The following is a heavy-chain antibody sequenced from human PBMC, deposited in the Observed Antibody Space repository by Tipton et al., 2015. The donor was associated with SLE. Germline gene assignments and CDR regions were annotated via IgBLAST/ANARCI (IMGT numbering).Heavy chain of an antibody. D-gene: IGHD1-26*01. V-gene: IGHV5-10-1*01. J-gene: IGHJ5*02. CDR3: ARIVGATNWFDP. Sequence: GHVTISADKSISTAYLQWSSLKASDTAMYYCARIVGATNWFDPWGQGTLVTVSS.